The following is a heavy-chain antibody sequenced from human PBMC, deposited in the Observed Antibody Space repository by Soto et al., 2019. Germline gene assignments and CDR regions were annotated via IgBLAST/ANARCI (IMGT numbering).Heavy chain of an antibody. D-gene: IGHD1-1*01. J-gene: IGHJ4*02. Sequence: GASQKISCTISGYTFTNFWNCWGHQKPGKGRECMGVIYPRDSGTRYNPSFQGQVTISTDKSTSTAYLQWSSLKASDSAMYFCARTDNPSFRFDFWGQGALVTVSS. CDR3: ARTDNPSFRFDF. V-gene: IGHV5-51*07. CDR2: IYPRDSGT. CDR1: GYTFTNFW.